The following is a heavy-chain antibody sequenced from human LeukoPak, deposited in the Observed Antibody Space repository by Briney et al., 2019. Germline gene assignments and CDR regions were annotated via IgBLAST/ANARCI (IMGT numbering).Heavy chain of an antibody. Sequence: PGGSLRLSCAASGFTFSSYAMSWVRQAPGKGLEWVSAISGSSGTTYYADSVKGRFTISRDNSKNTLYLQMNSLRAEDTAVYYCAKPITTVTTYFDYWGQGTLVTVSS. CDR3: AKPITTVTTYFDY. CDR2: ISGSSGTT. CDR1: GFTFSSYA. J-gene: IGHJ4*02. D-gene: IGHD4-17*01. V-gene: IGHV3-23*01.